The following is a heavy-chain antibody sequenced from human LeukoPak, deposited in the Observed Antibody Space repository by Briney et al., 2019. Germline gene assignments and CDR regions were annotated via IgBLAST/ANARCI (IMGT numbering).Heavy chain of an antibody. CDR2: IYYSGST. CDR3: ARTYGDYDDAFDV. V-gene: IGHV4-39*01. D-gene: IGHD4-17*01. J-gene: IGHJ3*01. CDR1: GGSISSSTYY. Sequence: PSETLSLTCTVSGGSISSSTYYWGWIRQPPGKGLEWIGSIYYSGSTYNNPSLKSRVTIIVDTSKNQFSLKLSSVTATDTAVYYCARTYGDYDDAFDVWGQGTMVTVSS.